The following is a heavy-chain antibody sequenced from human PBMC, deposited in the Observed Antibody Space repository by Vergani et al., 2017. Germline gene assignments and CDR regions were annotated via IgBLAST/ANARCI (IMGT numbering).Heavy chain of an antibody. V-gene: IGHV1-2*02. J-gene: IGHJ4*02. CDR1: GYTFTGYY. CDR3: ARPNAHSYYDILTGDDYYFDY. Sequence: QVQLVQSGVEVKKPGASVKVSCKASGYTFTGYYMHWVRQAPGQGLEWMGWINPNSGGTNYAQKFQGRVTMTRDTSISTAYMELSRLRSDDTAVYYCARPNAHSYYDILTGDDYYFDYWGQGTLVTVSS. D-gene: IGHD3-9*01. CDR2: INPNSGGT.